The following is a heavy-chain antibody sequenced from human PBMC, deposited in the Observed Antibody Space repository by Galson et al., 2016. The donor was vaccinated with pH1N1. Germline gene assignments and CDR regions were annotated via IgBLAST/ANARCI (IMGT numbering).Heavy chain of an antibody. V-gene: IGHV2-5*02. CDR1: GFSLNSSGMG. Sequence: PALVKPTQTLTLTCTFSGFSLNSSGMGVGWIRQPPGKALEWLALIYWDDDKRYSPSLRTRLTINKDTSKNQVVLMMTNMDPVDTATYYCAHREVMITNAFDFWGQGTMVTVSS. CDR2: IYWDDDK. J-gene: IGHJ3*01. D-gene: IGHD3-16*01. CDR3: AHREVMITNAFDF.